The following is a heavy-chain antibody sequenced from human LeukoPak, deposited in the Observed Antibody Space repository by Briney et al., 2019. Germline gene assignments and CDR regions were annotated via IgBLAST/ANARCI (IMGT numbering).Heavy chain of an antibody. CDR1: GFTFSSYA. CDR3: ARGGGDWAFDI. Sequence: GGSLRLSCAASGFTFSSYAMHWVRQAPGKGLEWVAVISYDGSNKYYADSVKGRFTISRDNSKNTLYLQMNSLRAEDTAVYYCARGGGDWAFDIWGQGTMVTVSS. D-gene: IGHD2-21*02. CDR2: ISYDGSNK. V-gene: IGHV3-30*04. J-gene: IGHJ3*02.